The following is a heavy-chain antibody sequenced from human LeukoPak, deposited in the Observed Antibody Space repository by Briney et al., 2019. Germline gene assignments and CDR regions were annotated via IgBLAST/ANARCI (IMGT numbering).Heavy chain of an antibody. Sequence: SETLSLTCTVSGASISSYYWSWIRQPPGKGLEWIGYIYTSGSTNDNPSLKSRVTISVDTSKNQFSLRLNSVTAADTAVYYCARHGPEYYYGSGSYYPYYYFYMDVWGKGTTVTVSS. D-gene: IGHD3-10*01. CDR1: GASISSYY. J-gene: IGHJ6*03. V-gene: IGHV4-4*09. CDR3: ARHGPEYYYGSGSYYPYYYFYMDV. CDR2: IYTSGST.